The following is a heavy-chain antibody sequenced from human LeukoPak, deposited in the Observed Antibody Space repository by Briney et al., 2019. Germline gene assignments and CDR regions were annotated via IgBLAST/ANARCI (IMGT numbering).Heavy chain of an antibody. Sequence: SETLSLTCTVSGGSISSSSYYWGWIRQPPGKGLEWIGSIYYSGSTYYNPSLKSQVTISVDTSKNQFSLKLSSVTAADTAVYYCARAPGNYYGSGSYDPSAFDIWGQGTMVTVSS. CDR1: GGSISSSSYY. CDR2: IYYSGST. V-gene: IGHV4-39*07. J-gene: IGHJ3*02. CDR3: ARAPGNYYGSGSYDPSAFDI. D-gene: IGHD3-10*01.